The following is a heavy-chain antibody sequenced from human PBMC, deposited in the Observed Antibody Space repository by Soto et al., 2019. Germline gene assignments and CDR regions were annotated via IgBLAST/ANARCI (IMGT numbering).Heavy chain of an antibody. CDR1: GFTFSSCW. CDR3: ASDLSGRADV. Sequence: PGGSLRLSCAASGFTFSSCWMHWVRQAPGKGLVWVSRMNEDGGTTDYADSVKGRFTISRDNAKNTLYLQMNSLRVEDTAVYYCASDLSGRADVWGQGTAVTDSS. V-gene: IGHV3-74*01. J-gene: IGHJ6*02. D-gene: IGHD3-10*01. CDR2: MNEDGGTT.